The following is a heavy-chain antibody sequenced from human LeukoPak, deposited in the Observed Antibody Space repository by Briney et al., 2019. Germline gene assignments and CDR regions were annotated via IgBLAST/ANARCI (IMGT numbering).Heavy chain of an antibody. J-gene: IGHJ4*02. D-gene: IGHD1/OR15-1a*01. V-gene: IGHV3-7*01. CDR1: GFTFRDYW. CDR2: IKEDGSQV. CDR3: AKHKIAWRTFDC. Sequence: GGSLRLSCVASGFTFRDYWMTWVRQAPGKGLEWVANIKEDGSQVNHVDSVKGRFTITRDNAKNSLYLQMNSLRVEDTAVYYCAKHKIAWRTFDCWGQGTLVTVSS.